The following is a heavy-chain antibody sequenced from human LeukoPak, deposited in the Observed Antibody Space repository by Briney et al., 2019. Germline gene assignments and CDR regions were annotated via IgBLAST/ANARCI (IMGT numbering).Heavy chain of an antibody. CDR2: INWNGGST. J-gene: IGHJ4*02. Sequence: AGGSLRLSCAASGFTFDDYGMSWVRQAPGKGLEWVSGINWNGGSTGYADSVKGRFTISRDNAKNSLYLQMNSLRAEDTAVCYCARDPGAWELNWGQGTLVTVSS. CDR1: GFTFDDYG. D-gene: IGHD1-26*01. CDR3: ARDPGAWELN. V-gene: IGHV3-20*04.